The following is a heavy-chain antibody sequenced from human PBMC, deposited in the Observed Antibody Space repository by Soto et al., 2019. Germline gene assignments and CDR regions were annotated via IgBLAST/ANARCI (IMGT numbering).Heavy chain of an antibody. CDR2: IWYDGSLQ. Sequence: QVQMVESGGGVVQPGRSLRLSCAASGFSFENYGMHWVRQAPGRGLEWVAIIWYDGSLQYYAAAVKGRFTISRDNSKNKLYLEVNSLRAEDTAVYYCANLWGDGYNLGQDYNGMDVWGQGTTVIVSS. D-gene: IGHD5-12*01. CDR3: ANLWGDGYNLGQDYNGMDV. J-gene: IGHJ6*02. CDR1: GFSFENYG. V-gene: IGHV3-33*06.